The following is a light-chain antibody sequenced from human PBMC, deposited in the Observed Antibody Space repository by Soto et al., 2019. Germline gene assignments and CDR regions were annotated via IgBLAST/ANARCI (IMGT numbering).Light chain of an antibody. CDR2: KVS. CDR3: MQATQYRPYT. J-gene: IGKJ2*01. V-gene: IGKV2-24*01. Sequence: DIVLTQTPLSSPVTLGQPASISCRSSQSLVHSDGNTYLSWFHQRPGQPPRLLIDKVSNRFSGVQDRFTGSGAGTDFTLKISRVEAEDVGIYFCMQATQYRPYTFGQGTKLETK. CDR1: QSLVHSDGNTY.